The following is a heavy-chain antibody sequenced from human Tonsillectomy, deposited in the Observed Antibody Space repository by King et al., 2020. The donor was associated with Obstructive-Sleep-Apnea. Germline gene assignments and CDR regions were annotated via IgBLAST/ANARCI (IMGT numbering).Heavy chain of an antibody. CDR3: ARGLCWDTTMESYVEY. J-gene: IGHJ4*02. V-gene: IGHV3-20*01. CDR1: GFTFDNYG. Sequence: EGQLVQSGGGVVRPGGSLRLSCAASGFTFDNYGMSWVRQGPGKGLEWVSGINWNGGSTGYADSVKGRFTISRDNAKNSLYLLMNSLRAADTALYHCARGLCWDTTMESYVEYWGQGTLVTVSS. D-gene: IGHD5-18*01. CDR2: INWNGGST.